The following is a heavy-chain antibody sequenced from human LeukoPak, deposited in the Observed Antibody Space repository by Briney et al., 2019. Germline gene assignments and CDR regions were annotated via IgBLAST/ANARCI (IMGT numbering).Heavy chain of an antibody. V-gene: IGHV3-74*01. Sequence: PGGSLRLSCAASGFTFSNYWMHWVRQGPGKGLVWVSRINSDGSRTSYADSVKGRFTISRDNAKNTLYLQMNSLRAEDTAVYYCSRAGHYYYGMDVWGQGTTVTVSS. J-gene: IGHJ6*02. CDR3: SRAGHYYYGMDV. CDR2: INSDGSRT. CDR1: GFTFSNYW. D-gene: IGHD2-8*02.